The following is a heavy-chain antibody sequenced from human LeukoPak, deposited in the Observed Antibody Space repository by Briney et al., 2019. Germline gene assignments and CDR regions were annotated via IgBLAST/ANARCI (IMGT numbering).Heavy chain of an antibody. CDR3: ARRLTQYDCFDP. D-gene: IGHD2-2*01. CDR2: TYYRSTWYN. Sequence: SQTLSLTRAFSGDGVSINSVTWNWIRQSPSRGLEWVGSTYYRSTWYNDYAVSVRGRITVNPDTSKNQFSLHLNSVTPEDTAVYYCARRLTQYDCFDPWGQGILVTVSS. CDR1: GDGVSINSVT. V-gene: IGHV6-1*01. J-gene: IGHJ5*02.